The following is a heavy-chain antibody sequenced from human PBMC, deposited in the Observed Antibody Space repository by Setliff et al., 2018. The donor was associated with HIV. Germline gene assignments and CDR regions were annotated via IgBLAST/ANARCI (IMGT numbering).Heavy chain of an antibody. CDR2: IEWHGGRT. D-gene: IGHD3-16*01. Sequence: AGGSLRLSCTASGFTFDDYAMYWVRQAPGKALEWVSLIEWHGGRTFYADSVEGRFTISRDNTENSLYLQMHSLGPDDTAFYYCVKTTGSVLGTYYFDLWGQGTLVTVSS. CDR3: VKTTGSVLGTYYFDL. CDR1: GFTFDDYA. J-gene: IGHJ4*02. V-gene: IGHV3-43D*04.